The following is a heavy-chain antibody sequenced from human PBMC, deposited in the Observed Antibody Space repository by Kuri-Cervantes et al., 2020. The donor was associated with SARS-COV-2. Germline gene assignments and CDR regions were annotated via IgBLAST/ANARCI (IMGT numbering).Heavy chain of an antibody. CDR1: GFTFSDYY. CDR3: AKDVAAAGYFDY. D-gene: IGHD6-13*01. V-gene: IGHV3-11*04. CDR2: ISSSGTTT. Sequence: GESLKISCAASGFTFSDYYMHWIRQAPGKGLEWVSYISSSGTTTYYADSVKGRFTISRDNSKNTLYLQMNSLRAEDTAVYYCAKDVAAAGYFDYWGQGTLVTVSS. J-gene: IGHJ4*02.